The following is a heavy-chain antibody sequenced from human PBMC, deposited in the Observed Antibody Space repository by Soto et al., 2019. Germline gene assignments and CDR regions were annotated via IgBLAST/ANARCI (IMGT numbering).Heavy chain of an antibody. Sequence: QVQLVESGGDLVKPGGSLRLSCAASGFTFSDYYMSWIRQTPGKGLEWVSYLTQSGHATVYAAPVRGRFTISRDNNKNSLYLQMNSLRVGDTCVYYCARAIREYPSYGGYLGQGTLVTVSS. CDR1: GFTFSDYY. CDR3: ARAIREYPSYGGY. CDR2: LTQSGHAT. V-gene: IGHV3-11*04. D-gene: IGHD3-16*01. J-gene: IGHJ4*02.